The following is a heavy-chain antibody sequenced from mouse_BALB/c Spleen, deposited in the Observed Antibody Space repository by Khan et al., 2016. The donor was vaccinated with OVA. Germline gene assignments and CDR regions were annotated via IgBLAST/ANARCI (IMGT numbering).Heavy chain of an antibody. Sequence: EVELVESGGGLVKPGGSLKLSCTVSGFTFSNYAMSWVRQTPEKRLEWVATISSGGTYTSYPDSVRGRFTISSDNANNTLYLQMSSLRSGDTAMIYCARTPGYYGSNYFDYWGQGTTLTVSS. CDR3: ARTPGYYGSNYFDY. CDR2: ISSGGTYT. J-gene: IGHJ2*01. D-gene: IGHD1-1*01. CDR1: GFTFSNYA. V-gene: IGHV5-9-3*01.